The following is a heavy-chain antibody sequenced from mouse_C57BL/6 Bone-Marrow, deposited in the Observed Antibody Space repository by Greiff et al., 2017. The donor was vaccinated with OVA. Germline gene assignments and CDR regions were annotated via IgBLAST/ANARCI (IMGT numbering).Heavy chain of an antibody. CDR1: GFTFSSYA. J-gene: IGHJ2*01. D-gene: IGHD4-1*01. CDR2: ISDGGSYT. V-gene: IGHV5-4*01. Sequence: EVKVVESGGGLVKPGGSLKLSCAASGFTFSSYAMSWVRQTPEKRLEWVATISDGGSYTYYPDNVKGRFTISRDNAKNNLYLQMSHLKSEDTAMYYCARDWDGYWGQGTTLTVSS. CDR3: ARDWDGY.